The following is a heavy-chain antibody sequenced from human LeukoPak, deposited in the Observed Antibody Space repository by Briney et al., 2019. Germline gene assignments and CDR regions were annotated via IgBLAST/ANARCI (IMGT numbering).Heavy chain of an antibody. CDR2: ISAYNGNT. Sequence: ASVKVSCKASGYTFTSHDVNWLRQATGQGLEWMGWISAYNGNTNYAQKLQGRVTMTTDTSTSTAYMELRSLRSDDTAVYYCATWADYVWGALYYWGQGTLVTVSS. D-gene: IGHD3-16*01. CDR3: ATWADYVWGALYY. CDR1: GYTFTSHD. V-gene: IGHV1-18*01. J-gene: IGHJ4*02.